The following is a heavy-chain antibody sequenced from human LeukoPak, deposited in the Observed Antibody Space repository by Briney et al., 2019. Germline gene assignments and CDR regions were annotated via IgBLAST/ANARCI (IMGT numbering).Heavy chain of an antibody. D-gene: IGHD3-22*01. CDR2: IYHSGST. Sequence: SGTLSLTCAVSGGSISSSNWWSWVRQPPGKGLEWIGEIYHSGSTNYNPSLKSRVTISVDTSKNQFSLKLSSVTAADTAVYYCARSKRITMIVVVIKGENRAFDIWGQGTMVTVSS. CDR1: GGSISSSNW. V-gene: IGHV4-4*02. J-gene: IGHJ3*02. CDR3: ARSKRITMIVVVIKGENRAFDI.